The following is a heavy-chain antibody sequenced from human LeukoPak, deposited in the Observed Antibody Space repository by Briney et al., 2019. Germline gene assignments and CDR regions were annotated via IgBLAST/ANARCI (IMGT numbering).Heavy chain of an antibody. J-gene: IGHJ4*02. CDR3: ARGPPRDILAGYYMDY. CDR2: FDPEDGET. V-gene: IGHV1-24*01. D-gene: IGHD3-9*01. CDR1: GYTLTELS. Sequence: ASVKVSCKVSGYTLTELSMHWVRQAPGKGLEWMGGFDPEDGETIYAQKFQGRVTMTRNTSISTAYMELSSLRSEDTAVYYCARGPPRDILAGYYMDYWGQGTLVTVSS.